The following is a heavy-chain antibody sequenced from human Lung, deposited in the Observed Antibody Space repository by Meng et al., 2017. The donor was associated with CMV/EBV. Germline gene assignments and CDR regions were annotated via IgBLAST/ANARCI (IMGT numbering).Heavy chain of an antibody. V-gene: IGHV1-2*02. D-gene: IGHD7-27*01. J-gene: IGHJ4*02. CDR2: IHPNTGVT. CDR3: ARDDNWGPDY. Sequence: SCKASGYTCTGHFMHWVRQAPGQGLEWMGWIHPNTGVTNYAQNFQGRVTMTRDTSIRTLYMELSGLRSDDTAMYYCARDDNWGPDYWGQGTLVTVSS. CDR1: GYTCTGHF.